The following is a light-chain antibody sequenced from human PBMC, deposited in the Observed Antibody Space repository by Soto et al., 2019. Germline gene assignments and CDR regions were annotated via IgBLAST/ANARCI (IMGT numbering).Light chain of an antibody. CDR3: SSYTSSSTRV. J-gene: IGLJ1*01. Sequence: QSVLTQPASVSGSPGQSITISCTGTSSDVGGYNSVSWYQQHPGKAPKLVIYEVTNRPSGISNRFSGSKSGNTASLTISGLQAEDEADYYCSSYTSSSTRVFGNGTKSPS. V-gene: IGLV2-14*01. CDR1: SSDVGGYNS. CDR2: EVT.